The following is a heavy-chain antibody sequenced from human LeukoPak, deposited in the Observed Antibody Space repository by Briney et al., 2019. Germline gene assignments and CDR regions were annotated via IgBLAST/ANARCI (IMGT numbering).Heavy chain of an antibody. CDR3: TRDFSD. CDR1: GFTFGDYA. CDR2: ISSKAHGGTT. V-gene: IGHV3-49*04. Sequence: GGSLRLSCKSSGFTFGDYAMHWVRQAPGKGLEWVGFISSKAHGGTTEYAASVKGRFTISRDDSKSIAYLQMNSLKTEDTAVYYRTRDFSDWGQGTLVTVSS. J-gene: IGHJ4*02.